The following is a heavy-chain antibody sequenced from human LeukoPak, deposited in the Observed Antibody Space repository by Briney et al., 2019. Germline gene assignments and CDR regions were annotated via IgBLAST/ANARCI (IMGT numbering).Heavy chain of an antibody. CDR3: ARGQIRGLGGNLGD. Sequence: KTSETLSLTCTVSGGSISSYYWSWIRQPPGKGLEWIGYIYYSGSTNYNPSLKSRVTISVDTSKNQFSLKLSSVTAADTAVYYCARGQIRGLGGNLGDWGQGTLVTVSS. D-gene: IGHD3-16*01. V-gene: IGHV4-59*01. CDR1: GGSISSYY. J-gene: IGHJ4*02. CDR2: IYYSGST.